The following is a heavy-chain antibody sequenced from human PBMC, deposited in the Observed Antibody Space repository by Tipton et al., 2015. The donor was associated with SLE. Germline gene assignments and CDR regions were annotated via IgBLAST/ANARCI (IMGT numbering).Heavy chain of an antibody. J-gene: IGHJ6*03. CDR2: IWYDGSNK. V-gene: IGHV3-33*08. Sequence: SLRLSCAASGFTFSSYGMHWVRQAPGKGLEWVAVIWYDGSNKYYADSVKGRFTISRDNSKNTLHLQMNSLRAEDTAVFYCARNGGNYYMDVWGKGTTVTVSS. CDR3: ARNGGNYYMDV. D-gene: IGHD3-16*01. CDR1: GFTFSSYG.